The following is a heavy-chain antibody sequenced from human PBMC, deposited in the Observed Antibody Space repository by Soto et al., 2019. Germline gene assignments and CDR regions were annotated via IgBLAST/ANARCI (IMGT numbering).Heavy chain of an antibody. Sequence: SGGSISSYYWSWIRQPPGKGLEWVSAISGSGGSTYYADSVKGRFTISRDNSKNTLYLQMNSLRAEDTAVYYCAKVGRMIVVVTYFDYWGQGTLVTVSS. D-gene: IGHD3-22*01. V-gene: IGHV3-23*01. CDR2: ISGSGGST. CDR3: AKVGRMIVVVTYFDY. CDR1: GGSISSYY. J-gene: IGHJ4*02.